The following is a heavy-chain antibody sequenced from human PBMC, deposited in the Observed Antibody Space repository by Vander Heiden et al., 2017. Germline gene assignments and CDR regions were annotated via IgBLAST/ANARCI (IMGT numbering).Heavy chain of an antibody. J-gene: IGHJ4*02. CDR2: ISGSGGST. CDR3: ARDKNWNYGLFDY. V-gene: IGHV3-23*01. D-gene: IGHD1-7*01. Sequence: EVPLLESGGGLVQPGGSLRLSCAASGFTFSSYAMSWVRQAPGKGLEWVSAISGSGGSTYYADSVKGRFTISRDNSKNTLYLQMNSLRAEDTAVYYCARDKNWNYGLFDYLGQGTLVTVSS. CDR1: GFTFSSYA.